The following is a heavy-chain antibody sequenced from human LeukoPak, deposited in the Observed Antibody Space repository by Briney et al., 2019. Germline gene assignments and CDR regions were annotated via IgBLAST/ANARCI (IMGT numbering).Heavy chain of an antibody. V-gene: IGHV3-23*01. CDR1: GFTFSSHA. CDR3: ASWTVVVLAARYFDY. Sequence: PGGSLRLSCAASGFTFSSHAMSWVRQAPGKGLEWVSAISGSGGSTYYADSVKGRFTISRDNSKNTLYLQMNSLRAEDTAVYYCASWTVVVLAARYFDYWGQGTLVTVSS. D-gene: IGHD2-2*01. CDR2: ISGSGGST. J-gene: IGHJ4*02.